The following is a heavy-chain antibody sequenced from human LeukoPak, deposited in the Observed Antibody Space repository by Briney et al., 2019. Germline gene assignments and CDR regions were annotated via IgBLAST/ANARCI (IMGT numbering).Heavy chain of an antibody. V-gene: IGHV3-11*01. CDR3: ARGDGPTVTADYFQN. Sequence: GGSLRLSCAASGFTFSDYYMSWIRQAPGKGLEWVSYISSSGSTMYYTDSVKGRFNISRDNAKNSLFLQMNSLRDEDTAFYYCARGDGPTVTADYFQNWGQGTLVTVS. CDR2: ISSSGSTM. D-gene: IGHD2-21*02. CDR1: GFTFSDYY. J-gene: IGHJ1*01.